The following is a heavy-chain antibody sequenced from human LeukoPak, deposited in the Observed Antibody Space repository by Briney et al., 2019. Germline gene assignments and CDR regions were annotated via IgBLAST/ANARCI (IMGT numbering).Heavy chain of an antibody. Sequence: PSETLSLTCAVSGYSITSGYYWGWIRQPPGKGLEWIGSVYHSGSSYYNPSLKSRVTISVDTSRNQFSLKLSSVTAADTAVYYCASQPAYNYMGVWGEGTTVTVSS. CDR1: GYSITSGYY. CDR3: ASQPAYNYMGV. D-gene: IGHD2-2*01. V-gene: IGHV4-38-2*01. J-gene: IGHJ6*03. CDR2: VYHSGSS.